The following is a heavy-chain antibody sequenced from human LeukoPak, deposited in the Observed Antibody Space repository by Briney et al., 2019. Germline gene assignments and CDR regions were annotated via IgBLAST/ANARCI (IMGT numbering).Heavy chain of an antibody. CDR1: GGSISNNNYY. J-gene: IGHJ4*02. V-gene: IGHV4-39*01. D-gene: IGHD1-1*01. Sequence: SETLSLTCTVSGGSISNNNYYSAWIRQPPGKGLECIGSIYYSGSPYYNPSLNSQVTISVDTSKNQFSLRLSSVTAADTAVYYCATWRTAKTGFDYWGRGTLVTVSS. CDR3: ATWRTAKTGFDY. CDR2: IYYSGSP.